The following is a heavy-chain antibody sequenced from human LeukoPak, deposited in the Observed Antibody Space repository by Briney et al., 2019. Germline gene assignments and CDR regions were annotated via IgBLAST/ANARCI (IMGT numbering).Heavy chain of an antibody. CDR1: GGSISSYY. D-gene: IGHD1-26*01. CDR2: IYYSGST. Sequence: PSETLSLTCTVSGGSISSYYWSWIRQPPGKGLKWIGYIYYSGSTSYNPSLKSRVTISVDTSKNHFSLKLSSVTAADTAVYYCARYSGSYPHDAFDIWGQGTMVTVSS. V-gene: IGHV4-59*01. CDR3: ARYSGSYPHDAFDI. J-gene: IGHJ3*02.